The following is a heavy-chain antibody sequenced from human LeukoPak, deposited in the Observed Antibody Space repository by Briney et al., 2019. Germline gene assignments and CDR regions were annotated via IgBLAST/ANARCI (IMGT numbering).Heavy chain of an antibody. V-gene: IGHV3-30-3*01. Sequence: GGSLKLSCAASGFTFSNYTMHWFRQAPGKGLEWVAVISSDGSTKFYPDSVKGRFTISRDNSKNTLYVQMNSLRPDDTAIYYCARRYSSSSSDYWGQGTLVTVSS. CDR3: ARRYSSSSSDY. D-gene: IGHD6-6*01. J-gene: IGHJ4*02. CDR2: ISSDGSTK. CDR1: GFTFSNYT.